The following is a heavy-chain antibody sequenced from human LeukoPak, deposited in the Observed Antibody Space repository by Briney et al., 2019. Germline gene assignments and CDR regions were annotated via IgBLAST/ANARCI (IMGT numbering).Heavy chain of an antibody. CDR1: GFTFSSYA. CDR3: ARQGYSSERYYYYYYYMDV. J-gene: IGHJ6*03. CDR2: ISYDGSNK. D-gene: IGHD5-18*01. V-gene: IGHV3-30*04. Sequence: GGSLRLSCAASGFTFSSYAMHWVRQAPGKGLEWVAVISYDGSNKYYADSVKGRFTISRDNSKNTLYLQMNSLRAEDTAVYYCARQGYSSERYYYYYYYMDVWGKGTTVTVSS.